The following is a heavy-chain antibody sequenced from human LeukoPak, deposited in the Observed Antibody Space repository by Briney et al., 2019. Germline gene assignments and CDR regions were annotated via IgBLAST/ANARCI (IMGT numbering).Heavy chain of an antibody. V-gene: IGHV5-10-1*01. Sequence: GESLKISCKGSGFIFNTYWISWVRQMPGKGLEWMGIVDPTDFDVDYSPSFQGHVTISSDTSTSTVYLQWSSLKASDTAVYYCARRARYHSSFPLDFWGQGTQVIVSS. CDR3: ARRARYHSSFPLDF. CDR2: VDPTDFDV. CDR1: GFIFNTYW. D-gene: IGHD6-13*01. J-gene: IGHJ4*02.